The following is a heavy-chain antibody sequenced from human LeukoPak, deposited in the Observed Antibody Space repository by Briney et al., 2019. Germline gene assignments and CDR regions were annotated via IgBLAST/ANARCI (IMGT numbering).Heavy chain of an antibody. J-gene: IGHJ4*02. CDR3: ARVMEWELLDY. Sequence: SETLSLTCTVSGDSISSSSFYWGWIRQPPGKGLEWIGSIDSSGFAYYNPSLKSRVTISAHTSKNQFSLKLSSVTAADTAVYYCARVMEWELLDYWGQGTLVTVSS. V-gene: IGHV4-39*01. CDR1: GDSISSSSFY. CDR2: IDSSGFA. D-gene: IGHD1-26*01.